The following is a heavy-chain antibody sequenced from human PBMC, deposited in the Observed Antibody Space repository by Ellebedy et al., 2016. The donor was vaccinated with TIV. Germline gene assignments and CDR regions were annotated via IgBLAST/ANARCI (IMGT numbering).Heavy chain of an antibody. CDR3: AKDRTSGDGYWVFDS. CDR1: GFIVSSNY. V-gene: IGHV3-53*01. CDR2: IVGSGA. J-gene: IGHJ4*02. D-gene: IGHD2-21*02. Sequence: GESLKISCAASGFIVSSNYMNWVRQAPGKGLEWVSGIVGSGAETYADSVKGSFNISRDNTKRTVDLQMRSVRAEDTAVYFCAKDRTSGDGYWVFDSWGQGTMVSVSS.